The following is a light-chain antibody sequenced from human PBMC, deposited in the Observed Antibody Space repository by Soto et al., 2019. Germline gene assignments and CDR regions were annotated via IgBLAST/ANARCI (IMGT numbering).Light chain of an antibody. J-gene: IGKJ5*01. CDR3: QPHRSYPVT. CDR1: QSVDSW. Sequence: DIQMTQSPSTLPASIGDRVIITCRASQSVDSWLAWYQHKPGQAPKLLIYKASRLASGVPSRFSGGGSGTEFTLTINSLQPDDFATYYCQPHRSYPVTFGQGTRLEIK. CDR2: KAS. V-gene: IGKV1-5*03.